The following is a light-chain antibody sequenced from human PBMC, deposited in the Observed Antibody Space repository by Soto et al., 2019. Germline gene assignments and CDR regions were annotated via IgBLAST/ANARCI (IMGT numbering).Light chain of an antibody. CDR3: QQYNNWPLT. J-gene: IGKJ4*01. CDR1: QSVGSR. CDR2: DAS. V-gene: IGKV3D-15*01. Sequence: EIVMTQSPATLSVSPGERATLSCRASQSVGSRLAWYQQNPGQPPRLLIYDASIGATGIPPRFGGTGSGTDFTLTISSLQSEDFAVYYCQQYNNWPLTFGGGTKVEIK.